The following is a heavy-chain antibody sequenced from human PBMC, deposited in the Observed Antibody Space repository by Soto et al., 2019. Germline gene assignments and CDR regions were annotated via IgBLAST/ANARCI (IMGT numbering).Heavy chain of an antibody. CDR1: GGSINNHY. V-gene: IGHV4-59*11. D-gene: IGHD7-27*01. CDR3: ARANWYSEY. J-gene: IGHJ4*02. Sequence: QVHLQESGPGLVKPSETLSLTCTVTGGSINNHYWSWIRQPPGKGLEWIGYIYYTGSTNYNPSLERRLTMSVDTSKTRVSLNLTSLTAADTAIYYCARANWYSEYWGQGTLVTVSS. CDR2: IYYTGST.